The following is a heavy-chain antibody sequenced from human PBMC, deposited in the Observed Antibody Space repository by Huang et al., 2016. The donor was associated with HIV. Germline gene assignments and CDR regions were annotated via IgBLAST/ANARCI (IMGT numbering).Heavy chain of an antibody. V-gene: IGHV3-7*01. Sequence: EVQLVESGGGLVQPGGSLRLPCAASGFTFSNYWMGWVRQAPGKGLEWVANIKQEGIEPYYVDSVKCRFTISRDNAKNSLYLQMNSLRAEDTAVYYCASQPGPWGQGTLVTVSS. CDR3: ASQPGP. CDR1: GFTFSNYW. J-gene: IGHJ5*02. CDR2: IKQEGIEP.